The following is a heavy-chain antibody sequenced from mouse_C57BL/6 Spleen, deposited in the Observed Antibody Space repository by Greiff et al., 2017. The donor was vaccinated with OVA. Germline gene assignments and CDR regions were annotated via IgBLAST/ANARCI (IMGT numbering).Heavy chain of an antibody. CDR2: IYPRSGNT. J-gene: IGHJ4*01. CDR3: ARYYYGSSYAMDY. Sequence: VQLQESGAELARPGASVKLSCKASGYTFTSYGISWVKQRTGQGLEWIGEIYPRSGNTYYNEKFKGKATLTADKSSSTAYMELRSLTSEDSAVYFCARYYYGSSYAMDYWGQGTSVTVSS. D-gene: IGHD1-1*01. CDR1: GYTFTSYG. V-gene: IGHV1-81*01.